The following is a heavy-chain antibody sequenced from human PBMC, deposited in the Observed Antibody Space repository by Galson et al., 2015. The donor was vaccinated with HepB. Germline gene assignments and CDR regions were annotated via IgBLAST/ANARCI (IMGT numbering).Heavy chain of an antibody. CDR3: TTFLEMTKVQY. D-gene: IGHD4-11*01. V-gene: IGHV3-15*01. J-gene: IGHJ4*02. CDR1: GFTFRNAW. CDR2: IKKKSEGGTT. Sequence: SLRLSCAASGFTFRNAWMSWVRQAPGKGLEWVGRIKKKSEGGTTDYAAPVKGRFTISRDDSKNTLYLEMNSLKTEDTALYYCTTFLEMTKVQYWGQGTLVTVSS.